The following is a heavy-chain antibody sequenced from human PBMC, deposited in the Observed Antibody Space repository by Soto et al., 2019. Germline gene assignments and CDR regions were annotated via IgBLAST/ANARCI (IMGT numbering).Heavy chain of an antibody. CDR1: GFSFSGYT. Sequence: PGGPLRLSCAASGFSFSGYTMNWVRQAQGKGLEWISGINGGGGTTYYADSVKGRFTISRDDSKNILYLQMNSPRAEDTSIYYCAKDRHPDGIWTFDYWGRGTLVTVSS. CDR3: AKDRHPDGIWTFDY. V-gene: IGHV3-23*01. CDR2: INGGGGTT. D-gene: IGHD3-9*01. J-gene: IGHJ4*02.